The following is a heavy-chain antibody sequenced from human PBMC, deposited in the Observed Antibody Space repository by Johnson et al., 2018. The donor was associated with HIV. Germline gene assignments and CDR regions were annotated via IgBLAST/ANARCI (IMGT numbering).Heavy chain of an antibody. CDR1: GFTFSYYG. J-gene: IGHJ3*02. CDR2: IYSGGST. D-gene: IGHD5-24*01. Sequence: QMQLVESGGGVVQPGKSLRLSCAASGFTFSYYGMHWVRQAPGKGLEWVSVIYSGGSTYYADSVKGRFTISRDNAKSTLFLQMNSLTAEDTAVYYCARGGNNHAFDIWGQGTMVTVSS. CDR3: ARGGNNHAFDI. V-gene: IGHV3-NL1*01.